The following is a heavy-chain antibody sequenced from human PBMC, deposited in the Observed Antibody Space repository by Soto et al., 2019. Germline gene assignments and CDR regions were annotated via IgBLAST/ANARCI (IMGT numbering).Heavy chain of an antibody. D-gene: IGHD3-10*01. CDR3: AKRGSGSYFDY. V-gene: IGHV3-23*01. CDR2: ISGSGGST. Sequence: EVQLLESGGGLVQPGGSLRLSCAASGFTFSSYALNWVRQAPGKGLEWVSVISGSGGSTYYADSVRGRFTISRDNSKNTLYLQMNSLRAEDTAVYYCAKRGSGSYFDYWGQGTLVTVS. CDR1: GFTFSSYA. J-gene: IGHJ4*02.